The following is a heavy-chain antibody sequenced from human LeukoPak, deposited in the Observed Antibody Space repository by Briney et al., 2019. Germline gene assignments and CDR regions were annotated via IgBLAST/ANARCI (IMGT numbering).Heavy chain of an antibody. CDR1: GFIFSYHG. CDR2: VSPPGGGT. J-gene: IGHJ4*02. Sequence: GGSLRLSCVASGFIFSYHGMNWVRLAPGKGLEWVSGVSPPGGGTYYADSVKGRFTISRDDSRNTLSLQMNSLRVEDTAVYYCARDLAWGAFDYWGQGILVAVSS. CDR3: ARDLAWGAFDY. D-gene: IGHD7-27*01. V-gene: IGHV3-23*01.